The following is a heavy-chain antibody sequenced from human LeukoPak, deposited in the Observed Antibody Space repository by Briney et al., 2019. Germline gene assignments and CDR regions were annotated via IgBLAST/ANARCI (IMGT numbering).Heavy chain of an antibody. D-gene: IGHD3-22*01. CDR1: GGSISSYY. J-gene: IGHJ4*02. Sequence: SETLSLTCTVSGGSISSYYWSWIRQPPGEGLEWIGYIYTNGSTNYNPSLKSRVTISVDTSKNQFSLKLSSVTAADTAVYYCASSYYYGSSAYRFDYWGQGTLVTVSS. CDR2: IYTNGST. CDR3: ASSYYYGSSAYRFDY. V-gene: IGHV4-4*09.